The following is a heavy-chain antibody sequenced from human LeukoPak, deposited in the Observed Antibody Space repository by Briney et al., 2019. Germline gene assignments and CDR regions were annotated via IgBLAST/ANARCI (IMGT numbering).Heavy chain of an antibody. CDR3: ARANAHASSSSSSN. Sequence: ASVKVSCKASGYTFTGYYMHWVRQSPGQGLEWMGWVNPNSGGTNYAQKFQGRVTMTRDTSISTAYMELSRLRSDDTAVYYCARANAHASSSSSSNWGQGTLVTVSS. J-gene: IGHJ4*02. D-gene: IGHD6-6*01. CDR1: GYTFTGYY. V-gene: IGHV1-2*02. CDR2: VNPNSGGT.